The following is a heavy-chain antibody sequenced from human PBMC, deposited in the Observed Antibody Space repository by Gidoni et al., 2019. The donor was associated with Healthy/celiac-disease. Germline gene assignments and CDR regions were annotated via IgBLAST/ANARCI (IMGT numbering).Heavy chain of an antibody. V-gene: IGHV5-10-1*03. Sequence: EVQLVQSGAEVKKPGESLRISCKGSGYSFTSYWISWVRQMPGTGLEWMGRIDPSDSYTNYSPSFQGHVTISADKSIRTAYLQWSSLKASDTAMYYCASRLDDSSGYYLPFDYWGQGTLVTVSS. CDR2: IDPSDSYT. J-gene: IGHJ4*02. CDR3: ASRLDDSSGYYLPFDY. CDR1: GYSFTSYW. D-gene: IGHD3-22*01.